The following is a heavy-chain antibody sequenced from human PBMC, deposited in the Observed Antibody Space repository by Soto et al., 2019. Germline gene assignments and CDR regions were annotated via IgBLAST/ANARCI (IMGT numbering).Heavy chain of an antibody. D-gene: IGHD2-8*01. Sequence: QVQLVQSGAEVKQPGASVKVSCKASGYTFTGYYMHLVRQAPGQGLEWMGWINPNSGGTNYAQKFQGRVTMTRDTSIITAYMELSRLRSDDTAVYYCARRGNCTNVVCPDLFDPWGQGTLVTVSS. CDR1: GYTFTGYY. CDR2: INPNSGGT. CDR3: ARRGNCTNVVCPDLFDP. V-gene: IGHV1-2*02. J-gene: IGHJ5*02.